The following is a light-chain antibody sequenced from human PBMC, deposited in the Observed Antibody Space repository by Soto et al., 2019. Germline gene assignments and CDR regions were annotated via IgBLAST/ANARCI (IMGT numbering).Light chain of an antibody. V-gene: IGLV2-14*03. Sequence: QSVLTRPASVSGSPGQSITISCTGTSSDVGGYNYVSWYQHHPGKAPKLIIYDVSNRPSGVSNRFSGSKSGNTASLTISGLQAEDEAEYYCSSYTGSSTPVVFGGGTKLTVL. CDR3: SSYTGSSTPVV. J-gene: IGLJ2*01. CDR2: DVS. CDR1: SSDVGGYNY.